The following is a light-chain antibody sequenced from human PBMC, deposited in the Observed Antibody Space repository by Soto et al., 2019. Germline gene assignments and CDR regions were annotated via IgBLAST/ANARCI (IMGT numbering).Light chain of an antibody. V-gene: IGKV3-11*01. CDR1: QSVSSY. CDR3: QQRSNWPLT. CDR2: DAS. J-gene: IGKJ3*01. Sequence: EIVLTQSPATLSLSPGERATLSCRASQSVSSYLAWYQQKPGQAPRLLIYDASNRATGIPARLSGSGSGTDFTLTISSLEPEDFAVYYCQQRSNWPLTFGPGT.